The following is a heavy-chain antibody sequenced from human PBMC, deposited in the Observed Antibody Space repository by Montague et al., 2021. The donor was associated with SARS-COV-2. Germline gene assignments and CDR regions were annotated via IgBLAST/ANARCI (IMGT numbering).Heavy chain of an antibody. Sequence: SETLSLSCTVSGGSVSSGTYYWGWIRQPPGKGLEWIGSIDYSGKSDYNPSLKSRATIFVDTSKNQFSLQLSSVTAADTAVYYCARPQPYYDLLPGNPFDVWGQGTMVTVSS. CDR1: GGSVSSGTYY. CDR3: ARPQPYYDLLPGNPFDV. V-gene: IGHV4-39*01. J-gene: IGHJ3*01. CDR2: IDYSGKS. D-gene: IGHD3-9*01.